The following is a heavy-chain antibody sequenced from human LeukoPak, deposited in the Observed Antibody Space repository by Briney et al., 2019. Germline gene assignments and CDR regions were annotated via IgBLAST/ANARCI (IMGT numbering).Heavy chain of an antibody. CDR2: INSDGSST. CDR3: AKGGGKVQDY. Sequence: GGSLRLSCAASGITFSNYWMHWVRQAPGKGLVWVSRINSDGSSTNYADSVKGRFTISRDTAKNTLYLQMNSLRAGDTAVYYCAKGGGKVQDYWGQGTLVTVSS. D-gene: IGHD4-23*01. V-gene: IGHV3-74*01. J-gene: IGHJ4*02. CDR1: GITFSNYW.